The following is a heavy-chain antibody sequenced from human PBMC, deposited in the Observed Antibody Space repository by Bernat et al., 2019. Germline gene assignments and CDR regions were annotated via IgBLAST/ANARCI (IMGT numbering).Heavy chain of an antibody. CDR2: ISGSGGST. Sequence: EVQLLESGGGLVQPGGSLRLSCAASGFTFSSYAMSWVRQAPGKGLEWVSAISGSGGSTCYADSVKSRFTISRDNSKNTLYLLMNSLRAEDTAVYYCAKEGVSSTGFDYWGQGTLVTVSS. CDR1: GFTFSSYA. V-gene: IGHV3-23*01. D-gene: IGHD5/OR15-5a*01. J-gene: IGHJ4*02. CDR3: AKEGVSSTGFDY.